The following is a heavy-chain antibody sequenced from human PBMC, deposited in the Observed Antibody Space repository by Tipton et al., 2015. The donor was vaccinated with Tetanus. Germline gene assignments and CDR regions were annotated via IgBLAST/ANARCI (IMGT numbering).Heavy chain of an antibody. V-gene: IGHV3-23*01. D-gene: IGHD6-19*01. J-gene: IGHJ4*02. Sequence: SLRLSCAASGSTFSSYAMTWVRQAPGQGLEWVSTISSNGGSTYYADSVKGRFTVSRDNSKSTLYLQMNSLRAEDTAVYYCANRGQLAVAVYYFHYWGQGTLVTVSS. CDR3: ANRGQLAVAVYYFHY. CDR2: ISSNGGST. CDR1: GSTFSSYA.